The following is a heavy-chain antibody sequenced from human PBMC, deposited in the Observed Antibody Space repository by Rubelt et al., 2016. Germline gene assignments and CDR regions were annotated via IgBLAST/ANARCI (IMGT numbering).Heavy chain of an antibody. D-gene: IGHD6-19*01. CDR3: ARGRRYRMGSSGWYP. V-gene: IGHV4-34*01. Sequence: QVQLQQWGAGLLKPSETLSLTCAVYGGSFSGYYWSWIRQPPGKGLEWIGEINHSGSTNYNPSLKSRVTISVDTSKNQFSRKLSPVTAAETAVYYWARGRRYRMGSSGWYPWGQGTLVTVSS. CDR2: INHSGST. CDR1: GGSFSGYY. J-gene: IGHJ5*02.